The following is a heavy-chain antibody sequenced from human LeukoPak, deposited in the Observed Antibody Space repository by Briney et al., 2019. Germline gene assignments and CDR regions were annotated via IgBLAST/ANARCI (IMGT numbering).Heavy chain of an antibody. CDR3: ARDWEEGWSDY. CDR2: INPNIGYT. Sequence: ASVKVSCKASGYTFTGYYIHWVRHAPGQGLEWMGWINPNIGYTNYAQKLQGRVTMTTDTYTSTPYMELRSLRSDDTAVYYCARDWEEGWSDYWRQATLVTVCS. D-gene: IGHD1-26*01. J-gene: IGHJ4*02. CDR1: GYTFTGYY. V-gene: IGHV1-18*04.